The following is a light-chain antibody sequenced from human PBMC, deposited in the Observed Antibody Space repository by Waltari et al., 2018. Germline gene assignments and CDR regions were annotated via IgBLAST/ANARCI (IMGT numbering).Light chain of an antibody. CDR3: HVRSNWPPVT. Sequence: EIVMTQSPATLSVSPGERATLSCRASQSVSSNLAWYQQKPGQAPRLLIYDASNRATGIPARFSGSGSGTDFTLTISSLEPEDFAIYYCHVRSNWPPVTFGGGTKVEIK. V-gene: IGKV3-11*01. CDR2: DAS. CDR1: QSVSSN. J-gene: IGKJ4*01.